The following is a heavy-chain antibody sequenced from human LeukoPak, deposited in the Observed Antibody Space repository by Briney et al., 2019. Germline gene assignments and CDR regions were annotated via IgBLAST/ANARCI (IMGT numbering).Heavy chain of an antibody. CDR3: ARDLGSGGLRFDY. CDR2: INPNSGGT. V-gene: IGHV1-2*02. D-gene: IGHD2-15*01. J-gene: IGHJ4*02. CDR1: GYTFTDYY. Sequence: ASVKVSCKASGYTFTDYYMHWVRQAPGQGLEWMGWINPNSGGTKSAQKLQGRVTMTMDTSISTAYMELNRLRSDDTDVYVCARDLGSGGLRFDYWGQGTLVTVSS.